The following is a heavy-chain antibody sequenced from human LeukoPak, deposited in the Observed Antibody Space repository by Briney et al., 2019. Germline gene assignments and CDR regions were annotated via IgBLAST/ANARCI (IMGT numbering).Heavy chain of an antibody. Sequence: GGSLRLSCAASGFTFCRYVLLWVRQATGKGLEWGADISYDGSNKYYGDSVKGRFTISRDNSKNTVYAKINSVRGDDTAVYYCARAGDEYDSSGYPPYDFDYWGQGTLVTVSS. CDR2: ISYDGSNK. CDR1: GFTFCRYV. D-gene: IGHD3-22*01. CDR3: ARAGDEYDSSGYPPYDFDY. V-gene: IGHV3-30*04. J-gene: IGHJ4*02.